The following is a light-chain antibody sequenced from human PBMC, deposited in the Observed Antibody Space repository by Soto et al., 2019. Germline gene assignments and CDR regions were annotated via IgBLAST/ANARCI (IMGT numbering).Light chain of an antibody. V-gene: IGKV1-9*01. CDR2: AAS. CDR3: QQLNSYPT. Sequence: DIQLTQSPSFLSASVGDRVTITCRASQGISSYLAWYQQKPGKAPKLLIYAASTLQRGVPSRFSGSGSGTEFTHTISSLQPEDFTTYYCQQLNSYPTFGGGTKVEIK. J-gene: IGKJ4*01. CDR1: QGISSY.